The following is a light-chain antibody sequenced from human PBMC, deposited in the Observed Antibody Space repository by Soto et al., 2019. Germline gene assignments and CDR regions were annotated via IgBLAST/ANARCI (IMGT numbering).Light chain of an antibody. V-gene: IGLV6-57*01. J-gene: IGLJ3*02. CDR2: EDN. Sequence: NFMLTQPHSVSESPGKTVTISCTRSSGSIAGNYVQRYQQRPGSSPTTVIYEDNQRPSGVPDRFSGSIDSSSNSASLTISGLKTEDEADYYCQSYDSSNVVFGGGTKLTVL. CDR1: SGSIAGNY. CDR3: QSYDSSNVV.